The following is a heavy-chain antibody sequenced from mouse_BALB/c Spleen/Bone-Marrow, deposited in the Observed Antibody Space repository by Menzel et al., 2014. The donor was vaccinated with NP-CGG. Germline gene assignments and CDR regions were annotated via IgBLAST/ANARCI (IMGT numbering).Heavy chain of an antibody. CDR3: TRNYYGP. J-gene: IGHJ2*01. CDR2: INYSGNT. D-gene: IGHD1-2*01. CDR1: GDSIXSDY. V-gene: IGHV3-8*02. Sequence: EVQLQQSGPSLVKPSQTLSLTCSVTGDSIXSDYWNWIRKFPGNKLEYMGYINYSGNTYYNPSLISRISITRDTSKNQYYLQLNSVTTEDTATYYCTRNYYGPWGQGATLTVSS.